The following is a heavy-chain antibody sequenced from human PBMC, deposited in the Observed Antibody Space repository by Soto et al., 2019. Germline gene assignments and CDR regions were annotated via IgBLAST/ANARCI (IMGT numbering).Heavy chain of an antibody. Sequence: HPGGSLRLSCAASGFTFSSYAMSWVRQAPGKGLEWVSAISGSGSSTYYADSVRGRFTISRDNSKNTLYLQMNSLRAEDTAVSYCAKPYYYDNSGYYGTWGQGALVTVSS. V-gene: IGHV3-23*01. CDR2: ISGSGSST. D-gene: IGHD3-22*01. CDR3: AKPYYYDNSGYYGT. J-gene: IGHJ4*02. CDR1: GFTFSSYA.